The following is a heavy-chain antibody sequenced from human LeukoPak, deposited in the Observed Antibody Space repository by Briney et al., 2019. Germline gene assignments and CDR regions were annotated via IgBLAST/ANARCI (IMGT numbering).Heavy chain of an antibody. V-gene: IGHV4-39*07. CDR3: ARGHYSRYFDWLSPNNWFDP. D-gene: IGHD3-9*01. CDR2: INHSGST. CDR1: GGSISSSNYY. J-gene: IGHJ5*02. Sequence: PSETLSLTCTVSGGSISSSNYYWGWIRQPPGKGLEWIGEINHSGSTNYNPSLKSRVTISVDTSKNQFSLKLSSVTAADTAVYYCARGHYSRYFDWLSPNNWFDPWGQGTLVTVSS.